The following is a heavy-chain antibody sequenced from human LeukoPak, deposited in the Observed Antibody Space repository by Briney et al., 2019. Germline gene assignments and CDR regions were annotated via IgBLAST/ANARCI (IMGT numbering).Heavy chain of an antibody. CDR3: ALRDAYNQRDY. CDR2: ITGIYGGP. J-gene: IGHJ4*02. CDR1: GFTFNNYA. V-gene: IGHV3-23*01. Sequence: GGSLRLSCAASGFTFNNYAMSWVRQAPGRGLEWVSSITGIYGGPYYAESVKGRFTISRDNSKNTLYLQVNSLRVEDTAVYYCALRDAYNQRDYWGQGTLVTVSS. D-gene: IGHD5-24*01.